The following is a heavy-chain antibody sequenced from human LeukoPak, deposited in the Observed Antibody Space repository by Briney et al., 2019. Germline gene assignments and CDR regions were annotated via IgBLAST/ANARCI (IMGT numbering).Heavy chain of an antibody. Sequence: GGSLRPSCAASGFTFSSYWMHWVRQGPGKGLVWVSRINSDGSSTTYADSVKGRFTISRDNAKNTLYLQMNSLRAEDTAVYYCARGHSSGLYYFDYWGQGTLVTVSS. D-gene: IGHD6-19*01. J-gene: IGHJ4*02. CDR1: GFTFSSYW. V-gene: IGHV3-74*01. CDR2: INSDGSST. CDR3: ARGHSSGLYYFDY.